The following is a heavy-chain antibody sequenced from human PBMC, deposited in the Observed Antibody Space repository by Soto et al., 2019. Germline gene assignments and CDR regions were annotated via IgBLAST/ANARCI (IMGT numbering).Heavy chain of an antibody. CDR2: IWYDGSNK. Sequence: QVQLVESGGGVVQPGRSLRLSCTASGFTFSNYGMHWVRQAPGKGLEWVAVIWYDGSNKWYAESVKGRFTVSRDNSKNTMYLQMNSLRVEDTAVYYCARAGADDGGNGVSGYWGQGTLVTVSS. CDR3: ARAGADDGGNGVSGY. J-gene: IGHJ4*02. D-gene: IGHD4-17*01. V-gene: IGHV3-33*01. CDR1: GFTFSNYG.